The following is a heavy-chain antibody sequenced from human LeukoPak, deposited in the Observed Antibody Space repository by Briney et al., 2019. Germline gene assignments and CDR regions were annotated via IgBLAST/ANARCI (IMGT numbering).Heavy chain of an antibody. V-gene: IGHV3-11*01. J-gene: IGHJ4*02. CDR2: ISSSGSTI. D-gene: IGHD5/OR15-5a*01. Sequence: PGGSLRLSCAASGFTFSDSYMSWIRQAPGKGLEWVSCISSSGSTIYYEASVERRFTISRNNAKNSLYLQMNSLRADDTAVYYCARDLEDIVSTIEFDCWGQGTLVTVSS. CDR1: GFTFSDSY. CDR3: ARDLEDIVSTIEFDC.